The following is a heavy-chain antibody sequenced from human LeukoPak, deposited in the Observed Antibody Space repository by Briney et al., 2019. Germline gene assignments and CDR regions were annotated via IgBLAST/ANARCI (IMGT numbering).Heavy chain of an antibody. CDR1: GFTFSNYA. D-gene: IGHD3-22*01. CDR3: AREDSSGTIDY. J-gene: IGHJ4*02. Sequence: GGSLRLSCAASGFTFSNYAMHWVRQAPGKGLEHVSAINSDGSRTYYADSVSGRFTTYRDNPKNTLYLQMGSLRAEDMAVFFCAREDSSGTIDYWGQGTPVSVSS. V-gene: IGHV3-64*02. CDR2: INSDGSRT.